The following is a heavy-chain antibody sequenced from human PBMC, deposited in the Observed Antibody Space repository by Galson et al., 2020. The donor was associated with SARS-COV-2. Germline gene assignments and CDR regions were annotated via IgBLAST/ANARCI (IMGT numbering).Heavy chain of an antibody. J-gene: IGHJ4*02. Sequence: GESLKISCAASGFTFSSYAMSWVRQAPGKGLEWVSAISGSGGSTYYADSVKGRFTISRDNSKNTLYLQMNSLRAEDTAVYYCAKDPFRTVVTLRLDYWGQGTLVTVSS. CDR2: ISGSGGST. CDR1: GFTFSSYA. CDR3: AKDPFRTVVTLRLDY. D-gene: IGHD2-15*01. V-gene: IGHV3-23*01.